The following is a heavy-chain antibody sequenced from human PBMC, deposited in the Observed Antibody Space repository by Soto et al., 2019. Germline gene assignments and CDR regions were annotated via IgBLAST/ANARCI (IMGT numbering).Heavy chain of an antibody. CDR3: AGGGVRGVITRTRDYYGMDV. Sequence: PGESLQISFKGSGYSFTSYWIGWVRQMPGKGLEWMGIIYPGDSDTRYSPSFQGQVTISADKSISTAYLQWSSLKASDTAMYYCAGGGVRGVITRTRDYYGMDVWGQGTTVTVS. J-gene: IGHJ6*02. CDR2: IYPGDSDT. V-gene: IGHV5-51*01. D-gene: IGHD3-10*01. CDR1: GYSFTSYW.